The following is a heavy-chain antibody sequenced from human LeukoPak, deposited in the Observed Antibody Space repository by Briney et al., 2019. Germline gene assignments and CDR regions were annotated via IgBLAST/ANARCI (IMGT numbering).Heavy chain of an antibody. Sequence: GASVKVSCKVSGYTLTELSMHWVRQAPGKGLEWMGGFDPEDGETIYAQKFQGRVTMTEDTSTDTAYMELSSLRSEDTAVYYCATDGARYGSGIPLDYWGQGTLVTVSS. V-gene: IGHV1-24*01. J-gene: IGHJ4*02. CDR2: FDPEDGET. D-gene: IGHD3-10*01. CDR3: ATDGARYGSGIPLDY. CDR1: GYTLTELS.